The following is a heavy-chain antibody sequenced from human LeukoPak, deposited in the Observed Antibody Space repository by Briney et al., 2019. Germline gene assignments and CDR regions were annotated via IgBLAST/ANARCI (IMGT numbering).Heavy chain of an antibody. D-gene: IGHD2-15*01. CDR2: INHSGST. CDR1: GYSISSGYY. CDR3: GGYCSGGSCRYYFDY. J-gene: IGHJ4*02. Sequence: SETLSLTCAVSGYSISSGYYWGWIRQPPGKGLEWIGEINHSGSTNYNPSLKSRVTISVDTSKNQFSLKLSSVTAADTAVYYCGGYCSGGSCRYYFDYWGQGTLVTVSS. V-gene: IGHV4-38-2*01.